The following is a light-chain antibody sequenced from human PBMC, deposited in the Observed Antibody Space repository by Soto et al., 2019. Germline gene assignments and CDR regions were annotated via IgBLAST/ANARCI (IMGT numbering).Light chain of an antibody. CDR2: DVS. J-gene: IGLJ1*01. CDR3: CSDAGSYTYV. Sequence: HSLLTQPASVSVSPGQSITISCTGTISDIGGYNYVSWYQQHPGKAPKLMIYDVSQRPSGVPDRFSGSKSGNTASLTISGLQSEDEADYYCCSDAGSYTYVFRTGTKVTVL. V-gene: IGLV2-11*01. CDR1: ISDIGGYNY.